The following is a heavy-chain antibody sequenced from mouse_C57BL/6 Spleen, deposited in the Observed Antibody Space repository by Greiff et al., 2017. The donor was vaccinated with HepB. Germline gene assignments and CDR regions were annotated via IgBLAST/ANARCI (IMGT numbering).Heavy chain of an antibody. CDR3: AREGGRGYFDV. CDR2: INYDGSST. Sequence: EVQRVESEGGLVQPGSSMKLSCTAPGFTFSDYYMAWVRQVPEKGLEWVANINYDGSSTYYLDSLKSRFIISRDNAKNILYLQMSSLKSEDTATYYCAREGGRGYFDVWGTGTTVTVSS. CDR1: GFTFSDYY. V-gene: IGHV5-16*01. J-gene: IGHJ1*03.